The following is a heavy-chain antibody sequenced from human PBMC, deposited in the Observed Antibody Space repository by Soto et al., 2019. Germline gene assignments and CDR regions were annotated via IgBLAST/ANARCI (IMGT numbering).Heavy chain of an antibody. CDR2: ISAYNGNT. Sequence: QVQLVQSGAEVKKPGASVKVSCKASGYTFTSYGISWVRQAPGQGLEWMGWISAYNGNTNYAQKLQGRVTMTTDTSTSTAYMELRSLRSDDTAVYYCARNDYDILDGREDAFDIWGQGTMVTVSS. CDR1: GYTFTSYG. V-gene: IGHV1-18*01. CDR3: ARNDYDILDGREDAFDI. J-gene: IGHJ3*02. D-gene: IGHD3-9*01.